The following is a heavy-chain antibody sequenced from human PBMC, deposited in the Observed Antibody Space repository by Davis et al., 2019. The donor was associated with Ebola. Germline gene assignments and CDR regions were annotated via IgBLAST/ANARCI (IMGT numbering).Heavy chain of an antibody. CDR3: ARLSGLFSSSSGALYFDL. Sequence: SETLSLTCSVSGGSISSGTYYWGWVRQPPGKGLEWIGSNYYNGRTYYISSLEGRVTILLDTSKNQFSLKLRSVTAADTAVYFCARLSGLFSSSSGALYFDLWGRGTLVSVSS. J-gene: IGHJ2*01. CDR1: GGSISSGTYY. D-gene: IGHD6-6*01. CDR2: NYYNGRT. V-gene: IGHV4-39*07.